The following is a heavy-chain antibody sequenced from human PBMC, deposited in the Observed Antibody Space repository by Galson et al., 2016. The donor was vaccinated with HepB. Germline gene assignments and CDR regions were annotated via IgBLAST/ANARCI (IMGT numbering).Heavy chain of an antibody. CDR3: AKGMYSGSGNCVFHS. CDR2: INWNSGSR. V-gene: IGHV3-9*01. J-gene: IGHJ1*01. CDR1: GFRFADYA. Sequence: SLRLSCAASGFRFADYAMHWVRQAPGKGLEWVSGINWNSGSRGYADSVKGRFTISRDNAKNFAYLQTNSLGSEDTALYFCAKGMYSGSGNCVFHSWGQDTLVTVSA. D-gene: IGHD3-10*01.